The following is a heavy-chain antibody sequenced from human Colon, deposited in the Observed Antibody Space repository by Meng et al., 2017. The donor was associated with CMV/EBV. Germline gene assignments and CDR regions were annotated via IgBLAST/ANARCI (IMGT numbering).Heavy chain of an antibody. CDR1: GGTFRGYY. D-gene: IGHD3-3*01. CDR3: ARASYFSGNYPRRQYFEY. CDR2: VDHDGTV. J-gene: IGHJ4*02. Sequence: GSLRLSCVVEGGTFRGYYWSWIRQTPQKRLEWIGEVDHDGTVRGSASLNGRVIISADASSRRFTLNLTSVTAADSGLYFCARASYFSGNYPRRQYFEYWGRGTQVTVSS. V-gene: IGHV4-34*01.